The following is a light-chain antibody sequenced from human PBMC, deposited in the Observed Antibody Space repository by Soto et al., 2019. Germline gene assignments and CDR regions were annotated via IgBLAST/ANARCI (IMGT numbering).Light chain of an antibody. CDR3: QQYST. J-gene: IGKJ2*01. V-gene: IGKV3-20*01. CDR1: QSVSSSY. Sequence: EIVLTQSPGTLSLSPGERATLSCRASQSVSSSYLAWYQQKPGQAPRLLIYGASSRAPGIPDRFSGSGSGTDFSLTMSRLAPEDFAVYYCQQYSTFGQGTKLAIK. CDR2: GAS.